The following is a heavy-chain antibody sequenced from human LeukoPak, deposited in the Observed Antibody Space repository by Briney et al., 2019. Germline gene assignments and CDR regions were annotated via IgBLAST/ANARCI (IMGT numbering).Heavy chain of an antibody. CDR2: ISAYNGNT. D-gene: IGHD2-2*02. CDR1: GGTFSSYA. CDR3: ARLRPAAIRHYYYYMDV. Sequence: ASVKVSCKASGGTFSSYAISWVRQAPGQGLEWMGWISAYNGNTNYAQKLQGRVTMTTDTPTSTAYMEPRSLRSDDTAVYYCARLRPAAIRHYYYYMDVWGKGTTVTVSS. J-gene: IGHJ6*03. V-gene: IGHV1-18*01.